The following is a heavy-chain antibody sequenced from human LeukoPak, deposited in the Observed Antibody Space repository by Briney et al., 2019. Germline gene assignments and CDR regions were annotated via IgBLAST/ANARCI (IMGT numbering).Heavy chain of an antibody. CDR3: AKDLAEKYAFDI. CDR1: GFTFSSYG. CDR2: ISYDGSNK. Sequence: GRSLRLSCAVSGFTFSSYGMHWVRQAPGKGLEWVAVISYDGSNKYYADSVKGRFTISRDNSKNTLYLQMNSLRAEDTAVYYCAKDLAEKYAFDIWGQGTMVTVSS. V-gene: IGHV3-30*18. J-gene: IGHJ3*02. D-gene: IGHD3-16*01.